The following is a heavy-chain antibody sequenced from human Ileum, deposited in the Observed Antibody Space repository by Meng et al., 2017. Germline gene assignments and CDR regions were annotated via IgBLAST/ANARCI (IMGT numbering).Heavy chain of an antibody. CDR1: GFTFRSYG. J-gene: IGHJ4*02. V-gene: IGHV3-33*01. CDR2: IWFDGSKT. D-gene: IGHD6-19*01. Sequence: LVGSGGGVVQPGTPWWLSWAASGFTFRSYGMHWVPQAPGKGLEWVAVIWFDGSKTYYADSVKGRFTVSRDNSKNTLYLQMNSLRADDTAVYYCARYRSGSSDYWGPGTLVTVSS. CDR3: ARYRSGSSDY.